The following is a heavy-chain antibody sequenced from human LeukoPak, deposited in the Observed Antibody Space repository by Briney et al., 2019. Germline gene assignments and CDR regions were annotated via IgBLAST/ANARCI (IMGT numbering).Heavy chain of an antibody. J-gene: IGHJ4*02. CDR2: IYHSGST. V-gene: IGHV4-38-2*02. CDR3: AREDHYNSGGYYLDY. Sequence: SETLSLTCTVSGYSITRGYSWGWIRQPPAKGLDWIGNIYHSGSTNYSPSLKSRVTISVDTSKNQFSLKLSSVTAADTAVYFCAREDHYNSGGYYLDYWGQGTLVTVSS. CDR1: GYSITRGYS. D-gene: IGHD3-22*01.